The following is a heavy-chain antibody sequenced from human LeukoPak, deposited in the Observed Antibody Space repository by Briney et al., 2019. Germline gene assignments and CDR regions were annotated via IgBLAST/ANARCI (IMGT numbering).Heavy chain of an antibody. CDR2: ISYDGTYK. Sequence: GGSLRLSCAASGFTFSSYAMHWVRQAPGKGLEWVAVISYDGTYKYYADSVKGRFTISRDNYKNTLYLQMNSLRAEDTAVYYCARTPGNGIHYFDCWGQGTLVTVSS. D-gene: IGHD2-8*01. CDR3: ARTPGNGIHYFDC. J-gene: IGHJ4*02. CDR1: GFTFSSYA. V-gene: IGHV3-30*04.